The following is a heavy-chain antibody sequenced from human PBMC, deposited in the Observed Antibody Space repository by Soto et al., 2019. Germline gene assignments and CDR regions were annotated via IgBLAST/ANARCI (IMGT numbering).Heavy chain of an antibody. V-gene: IGHV3-30-3*01. CDR2: ISSDGSNQ. Sequence: PGGSLRLSCAASGFTFSRYAMHCFRQVPGKGLEWVAVISSDGSNQYYADSVKGRFTISRDNSQNTLYLQMNSLRVEETAVYYCARVGRESLKGEFDYWGQGTLVTVSS. J-gene: IGHJ4*02. CDR3: ARVGRESLKGEFDY. D-gene: IGHD3-10*01. CDR1: GFTFSRYA.